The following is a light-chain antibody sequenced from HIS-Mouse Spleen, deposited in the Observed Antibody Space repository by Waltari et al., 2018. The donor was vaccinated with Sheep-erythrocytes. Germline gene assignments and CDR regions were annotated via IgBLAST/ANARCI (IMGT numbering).Light chain of an antibody. CDR2: DVS. CDR1: SSVGGGYDY. CDR3: CSYAGSYNHV. J-gene: IGLJ1*01. V-gene: IGLV2-11*01. Sequence: QSALTQPASVSGSPGQSITISCTGTSSVGGGYDYVSWYQQHPGKAPKLMIYDVSKRPSGVPDRFSGSKSGNTASLTISGLQAEDEADYYCCSYAGSYNHVFATGTKVTVL.